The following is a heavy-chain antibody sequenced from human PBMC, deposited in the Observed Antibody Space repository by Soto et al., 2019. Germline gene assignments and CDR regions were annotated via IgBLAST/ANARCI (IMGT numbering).Heavy chain of an antibody. CDR2: TIPMFGTT. CDR1: GGTFNSYA. CDR3: TRCGIRYHSIGYYLGIDGMDV. Sequence: QVQLVQSGAEVKKPESSVRVSCKASGGTFNSYAITWVRQAPGQGLEWMGGTIPMFGTTNYAEKFQGRVKISGDESTNTAYMELSSLRSEDTAVYYCTRCGIRYHSIGYYLGIDGMDVWGQGTTVIVSS. D-gene: IGHD3-22*01. V-gene: IGHV1-69*12. J-gene: IGHJ6*02.